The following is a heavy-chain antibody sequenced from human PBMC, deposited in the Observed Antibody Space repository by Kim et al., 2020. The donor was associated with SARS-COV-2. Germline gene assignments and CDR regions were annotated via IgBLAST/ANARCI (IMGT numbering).Heavy chain of an antibody. D-gene: IGHD6-19*01. J-gene: IGHJ4*02. Sequence: LKSRVTISVDTPKTQFSLKLSSVTAADTAVYYCARARRIAVAGTPYYFDYWGQGTLVTVSS. V-gene: IGHV4-30-2*04. CDR3: ARARRIAVAGTPYYFDY.